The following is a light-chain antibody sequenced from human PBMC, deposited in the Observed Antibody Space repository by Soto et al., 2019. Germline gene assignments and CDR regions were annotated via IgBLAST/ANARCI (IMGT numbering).Light chain of an antibody. CDR2: DDG. CDR1: SIGNKS. J-gene: IGLJ3*02. Sequence: SYELSQPPSVSVAPGQTARIACGGNSIGNKSVHWYQQKPGQAPVLVVYDDGDRPSGIPERFSGSNSENTATLTISGVDAGDEADYYCQVWDSSSDHWVFGGGTKVTVL. V-gene: IGLV3-21*02. CDR3: QVWDSSSDHWV.